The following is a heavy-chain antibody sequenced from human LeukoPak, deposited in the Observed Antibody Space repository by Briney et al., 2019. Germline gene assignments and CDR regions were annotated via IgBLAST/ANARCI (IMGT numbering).Heavy chain of an antibody. V-gene: IGHV4-34*01. CDR3: ARGPVGATSRNWFDC. Sequence: SETLSLTCAVYGGPFSGYYWSWIRQPPGKGLEWIGEINHSGSANYNPSLKSRVTISVDMSKNQFSLKLSSVTAADTAVYYCARGPVGATSRNWFDCWGQGTLVTVSS. D-gene: IGHD1-26*01. CDR1: GGPFSGYY. J-gene: IGHJ5*01. CDR2: INHSGSA.